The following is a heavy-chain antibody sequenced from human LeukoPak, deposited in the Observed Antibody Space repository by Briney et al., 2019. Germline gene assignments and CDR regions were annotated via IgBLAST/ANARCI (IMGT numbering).Heavy chain of an antibody. D-gene: IGHD2-2*02. CDR3: ARGGCSSTSCYTGSDYYYYMDV. Sequence: SVKVSCKASGGTFSSYAISWVRQAPGQGLEWMGGIIPIFGTANYAQKFQGRVTITTDESTSTAYMELSSLRSEDTAVYYCARGGCSSTSCYTGSDYYYYMDVWGKGTTVTVS. CDR2: IIPIFGTA. V-gene: IGHV1-69*05. CDR1: GGTFSSYA. J-gene: IGHJ6*03.